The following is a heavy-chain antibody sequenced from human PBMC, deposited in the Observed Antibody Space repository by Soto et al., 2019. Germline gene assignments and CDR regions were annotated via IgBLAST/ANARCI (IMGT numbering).Heavy chain of an antibody. CDR2: ISNSGIS. CDR3: ARGEGNSYYAYHFDT. Sequence: SETLSLTCTVSGDSVTSVNYFWTWMRQPPGRGLEWIGYISNSGISKYNPSIKSRVAMSQGTSKNPLSLNLHSVTAADTAVYFCARGEGNSYYAYHFDTCGQGALVTVSS. CDR1: GDSVTSVNYF. D-gene: IGHD2-21*01. V-gene: IGHV4-61*01. J-gene: IGHJ4*02.